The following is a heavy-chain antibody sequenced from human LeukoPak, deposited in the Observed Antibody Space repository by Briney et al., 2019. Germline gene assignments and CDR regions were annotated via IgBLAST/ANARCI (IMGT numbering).Heavy chain of an antibody. CDR3: ARDRGLSGYDLCDY. CDR2: ISGSSSYI. J-gene: IGHJ4*02. CDR1: GFTFSNYS. V-gene: IGHV3-21*01. Sequence: GGSLRLSCAASGFTFSNYSMNWVRQAPGKGLEWVSSISGSSSYIYYANSVKGRFTISRDNAKNSLYLQMNSLRAEDTAVYYCARDRGLSGYDLCDYWGQGTLVTVSS. D-gene: IGHD5-12*01.